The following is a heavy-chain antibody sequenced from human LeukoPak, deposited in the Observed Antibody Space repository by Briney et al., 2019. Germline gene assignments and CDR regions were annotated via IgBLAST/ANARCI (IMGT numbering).Heavy chain of an antibody. J-gene: IGHJ4*02. CDR1: GYVFTSYW. CDR2: FYPGDSDT. Sequence: GESLKISCEGSGYVFTSYWIAWVRQMPGKGLEWMGSFYPGDSDTRYSPSFQGQVTISADKSISTAYLQWRGLKASDTAVYYCARLGTAVVARYFDSWGQGTLVTVSS. CDR3: ARLGTAVVARYFDS. V-gene: IGHV5-51*01. D-gene: IGHD2-15*01.